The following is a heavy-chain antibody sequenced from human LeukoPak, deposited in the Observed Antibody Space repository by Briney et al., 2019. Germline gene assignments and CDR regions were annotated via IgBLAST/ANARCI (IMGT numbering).Heavy chain of an antibody. Sequence: GESLQISCRGSGYSFTNYWSGWVRQMAGKGREGMGISFTGDSDTSYRQSCQGQVTISAGKSISTAFLQWSSLKGSDTAMYYCARPYGSGSTRKSEYFQHWGQGTLVTVSS. V-gene: IGHV5-51*01. CDR3: ARPYGSGSTRKSEYFQH. D-gene: IGHD3-10*01. CDR2: SFTGDSDT. CDR1: GYSFTNYW. J-gene: IGHJ1*01.